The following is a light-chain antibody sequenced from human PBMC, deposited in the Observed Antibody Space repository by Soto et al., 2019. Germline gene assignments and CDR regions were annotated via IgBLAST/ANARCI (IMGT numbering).Light chain of an antibody. CDR3: QQTYNTPFT. V-gene: IGKV1-12*01. Sequence: DIQMTQSPSSVSASVGDRVTITCRASQDISSWLAWYQQKPGKAPNLLIYAASSLQTGVPSRFSGSGSGTDFTLIISSLQPEDFATYYCQQTYNTPFTFGPGTKVDIK. J-gene: IGKJ3*01. CDR2: AAS. CDR1: QDISSW.